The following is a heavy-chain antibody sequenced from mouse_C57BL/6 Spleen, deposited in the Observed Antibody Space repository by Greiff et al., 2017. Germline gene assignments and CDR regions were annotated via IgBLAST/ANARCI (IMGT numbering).Heavy chain of an antibody. CDR3: ARPSNWDDAMDY. V-gene: IGHV5-12*01. D-gene: IGHD4-1*02. CDR1: GFTFSDYY. J-gene: IGHJ4*01. Sequence: EVNVVESGGGLVQPGGSLKLSCAASGFTFSDYYMYWVRQTPETRLEWVAYISNGGGSTYSPDPVKGRFTISRDNAKNTLYLQMSRLKSEDTARYYCARPSNWDDAMDYGGQGTSVTVSS. CDR2: ISNGGGST.